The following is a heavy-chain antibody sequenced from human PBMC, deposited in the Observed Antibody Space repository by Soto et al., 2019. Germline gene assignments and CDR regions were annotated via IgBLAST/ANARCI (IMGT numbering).Heavy chain of an antibody. CDR2: LYWDVDK. Sequence: QITLKESGPTLVKPTQTLTLTCTFSGFSLSTSGEGVGWIRQPPGKALEWLALLYWDVDKRYSPSLKCRLTITKDTYKTPGVLTMTTMDPVDTATSYCAHRIPDYGDYVENWFDPWGQGTLVTVSS. D-gene: IGHD4-17*01. J-gene: IGHJ5*02. CDR3: AHRIPDYGDYVENWFDP. CDR1: GFSLSTSGEG. V-gene: IGHV2-5*02.